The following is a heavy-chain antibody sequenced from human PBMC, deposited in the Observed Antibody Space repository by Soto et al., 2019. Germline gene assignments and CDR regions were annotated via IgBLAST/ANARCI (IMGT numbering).Heavy chain of an antibody. J-gene: IGHJ4*02. CDR3: ARRGSGHTFDY. D-gene: IGHD3-10*01. Sequence: PSETLSLTCAVSGASISRTGFHWGWIRQPPGQGLEWIGSIYEGETTLYNSSLKSRVTISADTSKNHFSLKLSSVTAADTAVYYCARRGSGHTFDYWGQGTLVTVSS. CDR2: IYEGETT. CDR1: GASISRTGFH. V-gene: IGHV4-39*01.